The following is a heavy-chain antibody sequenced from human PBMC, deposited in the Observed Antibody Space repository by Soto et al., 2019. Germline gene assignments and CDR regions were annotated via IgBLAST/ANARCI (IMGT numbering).Heavy chain of an antibody. CDR3: TTLKQGDFWSGYYSYYYYYYMDV. CDR2: IKSKTDGGTT. Sequence: GGPMILPCAAAGLNFVNALRSWVRKTPGKGLEWVGRIKSKTDGGTTDYAAPVKGRFTISRDDSKNTLYLQMNSLKTEDTAVYYCTTLKQGDFWSGYYSYYYYYYMDVWGKGTTVTVSS. CDR1: GLNFVNAL. J-gene: IGHJ6*03. V-gene: IGHV3-15*01. D-gene: IGHD3-3*01.